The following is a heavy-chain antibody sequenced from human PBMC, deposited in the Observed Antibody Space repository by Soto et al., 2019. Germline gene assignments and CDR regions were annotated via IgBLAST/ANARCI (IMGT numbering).Heavy chain of an antibody. CDR2: ISSSSSTI. CDR3: ARDGLVVRGALNWFDP. V-gene: IGHV3-48*02. CDR1: GFTFSSYS. D-gene: IGHD3-10*01. Sequence: PGGSLRLSCAASGFTFSSYSMNWVRQAPGKGLEWVSYISSSSSTIYYADSVKGRFTISRDNAKNSLYLQMNSLRDEDTAVYYCARDGLVVRGALNWFDPWGQGTLVTVSS. J-gene: IGHJ5*02.